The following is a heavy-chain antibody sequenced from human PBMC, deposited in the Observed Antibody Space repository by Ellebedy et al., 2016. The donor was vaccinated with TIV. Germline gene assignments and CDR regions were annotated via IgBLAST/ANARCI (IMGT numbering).Heavy chain of an antibody. Sequence: GESLKISCAASGFTFSSYWMSWVRQASGKGLEWVDRIRSKDNSYATAYAASVKGRITSSRDDSKNTAYLQMNSLKTEDTAVYYCTTGSIDYWGQGTLVTVSS. CDR1: GFTFSSYW. CDR3: TTGSIDY. D-gene: IGHD1-14*01. J-gene: IGHJ4*02. CDR2: IRSKDNSYAT. V-gene: IGHV3-73*01.